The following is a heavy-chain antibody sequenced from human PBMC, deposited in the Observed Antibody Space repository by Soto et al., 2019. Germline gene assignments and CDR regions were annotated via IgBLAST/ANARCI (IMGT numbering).Heavy chain of an antibody. J-gene: IGHJ2*01. CDR2: ISSNGGST. Sequence: GGSLRLSCAASGFTFSSYAMHWVRQAPGKGLEYVSAISSNGGSTYYANSVKGRFTISRDNSKNTLYLQMGSLRAEDMAVYYCARAELGDYWYFDLWGRGTLVTVSS. V-gene: IGHV3-64*01. CDR1: GFTFSSYA. D-gene: IGHD7-27*01. CDR3: ARAELGDYWYFDL.